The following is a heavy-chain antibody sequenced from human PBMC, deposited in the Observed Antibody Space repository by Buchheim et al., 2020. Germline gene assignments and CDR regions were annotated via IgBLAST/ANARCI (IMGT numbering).Heavy chain of an antibody. D-gene: IGHD2-15*01. CDR3: ARDLESSAAFFDY. Sequence: VQLVESGGGVVQPGRSLRLSCAASGFTFSSFAMSWVRQAPGKGLEWVGRIRDKGHSYTTEYAPSVKGRFTISRDDSKNSLYLQMNSLKTEDTAVYYCARDLESSAAFFDYWGQGTL. J-gene: IGHJ4*02. CDR2: IRDKGHSYTT. V-gene: IGHV3-72*01. CDR1: GFTFSSFA.